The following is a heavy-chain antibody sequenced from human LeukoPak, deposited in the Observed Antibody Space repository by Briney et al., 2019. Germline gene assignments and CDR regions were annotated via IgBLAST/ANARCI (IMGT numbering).Heavy chain of an antibody. D-gene: IGHD3-3*01. V-gene: IGHV3-30-3*01. Sequence: GGPLRLSCAASGFTFSSYAMHWVRQAPGKGLEWVAVISYDGSNKYYADSVKGRFTISRDNSKNTLYLQMNSLRAEDTAVYYCARDPGFLEWLFDYWGQGTVVTVSS. CDR2: ISYDGSNK. CDR3: ARDPGFLEWLFDY. CDR1: GFTFSSYA. J-gene: IGHJ4*02.